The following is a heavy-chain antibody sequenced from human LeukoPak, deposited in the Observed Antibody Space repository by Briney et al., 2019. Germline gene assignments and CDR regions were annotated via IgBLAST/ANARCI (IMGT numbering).Heavy chain of an antibody. J-gene: IGHJ4*02. V-gene: IGHV4-59*01. CDR2: IYYSGST. D-gene: IGHD2/OR15-2a*01. Sequence: SETLSLTCTVSGGSISSYYWSWIRQPPGKGLEWIGYIYYSGSTNYNPSLKSRVTISVDTSKNQFSLKLSSVTAADTAVYFCATKGNGIYYFDYWGQGTLVTVSS. CDR3: ATKGNGIYYFDY. CDR1: GGSISSYY.